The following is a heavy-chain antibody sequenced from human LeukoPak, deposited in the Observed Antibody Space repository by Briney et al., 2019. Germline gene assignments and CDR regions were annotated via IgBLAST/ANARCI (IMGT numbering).Heavy chain of an antibody. J-gene: IGHJ4*02. Sequence: KPSETLSLTCTVSGGSISSYYWSWIRQPPGKGLEWIGYIYYSGSTNYNPSLKSRVTISVDTSKNQFSLKLSSVTAADTAVYYCARDGDLAYFDYWGQGTLVTVSS. V-gene: IGHV4-59*01. CDR3: ARDGDLAYFDY. D-gene: IGHD2-21*02. CDR2: IYYSGST. CDR1: GGSISSYY.